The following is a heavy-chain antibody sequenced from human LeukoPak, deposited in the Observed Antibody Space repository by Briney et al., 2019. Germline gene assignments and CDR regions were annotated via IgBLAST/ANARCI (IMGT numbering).Heavy chain of an antibody. CDR3: ARKEGGDTGRGAFDI. CDR1: GFTFSSYA. J-gene: IGHJ3*02. CDR2: ISYDGSNK. D-gene: IGHD5-18*01. V-gene: IGHV3-30-3*01. Sequence: GGSLRLSCAASGFTFSSYAMHWVRPAPGKGLGWVAVISYDGSNKYYADSVKGRFTISRDNSKNTLYLQMNSLRAEDTAVYYCARKEGGDTGRGAFDIWGQGTMVTVSS.